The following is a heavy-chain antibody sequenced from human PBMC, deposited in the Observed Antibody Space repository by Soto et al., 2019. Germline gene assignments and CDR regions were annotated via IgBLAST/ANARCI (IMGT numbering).Heavy chain of an antibody. Sequence: SGPTLVNPTQTLTLTCTFSGFSLSTSGMSVNWIRQPPGKALEWLARIDWDDDKYYRTSLKNRLTISKDTSKNQVVLTMTNMDPMDTATYYCAKATPIVVVPGGTPHYYGMDVWGQGTTVTVSS. J-gene: IGHJ6*02. CDR2: IDWDDDK. V-gene: IGHV2-70*11. D-gene: IGHD2-2*01. CDR3: AKATPIVVVPGGTPHYYGMDV. CDR1: GFSLSTSGMS.